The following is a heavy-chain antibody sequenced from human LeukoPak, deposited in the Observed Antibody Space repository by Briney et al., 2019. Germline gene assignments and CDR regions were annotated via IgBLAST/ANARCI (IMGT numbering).Heavy chain of an antibody. V-gene: IGHV3-23*01. Sequence: GGSLRLSCAASGFTFSSYAMNWVRQAPGKGLEWVSGISGSGGSTYYADSVKGRFTISRDNSKNTLYLQMNSLRAEDTAVYYCAKGDALYDSTGYYLFDSWGQGTLVTVSS. CDR3: AKGDALYDSTGYYLFDS. J-gene: IGHJ4*02. D-gene: IGHD3-22*01. CDR2: ISGSGGST. CDR1: GFTFSSYA.